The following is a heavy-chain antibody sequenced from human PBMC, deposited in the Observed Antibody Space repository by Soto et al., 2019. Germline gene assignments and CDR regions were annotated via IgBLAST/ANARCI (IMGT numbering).Heavy chain of an antibody. J-gene: IGHJ5*02. Sequence: QVQLVQSGAEVKKPGTSVKVSCTASGYTFSSHGISWVRQAPGQGLQWIGWVSGDNGNTNYAQSLQGRVTMTTDTSTNTGHMELRSLRSDDTAVYYCARDLGYCRSGTCQWEWFEPWGQGTRVIVSS. CDR1: GYTFSSHG. CDR2: VSGDNGNT. CDR3: ARDLGYCRSGTCQWEWFEP. V-gene: IGHV1-18*01. D-gene: IGHD2-15*01.